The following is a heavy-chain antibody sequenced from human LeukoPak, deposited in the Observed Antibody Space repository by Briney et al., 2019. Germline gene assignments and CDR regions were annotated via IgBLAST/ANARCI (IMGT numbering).Heavy chain of an antibody. J-gene: IGHJ4*02. CDR2: INEGGNVK. V-gene: IGHV3-7*01. D-gene: IGHD6-19*01. CDR3: ARVGKNGWDFDH. CDR1: GFTFSACW. Sequence: GGSLRLSCAASGFTFSACWMTWVRQAPGKGLEWVANINEGGNVKFYVDSVKGRFTISRDNTKISLHLQMYSLRAEDTAVYYCARVGKNGWDFDHWGQGTLVTVSS.